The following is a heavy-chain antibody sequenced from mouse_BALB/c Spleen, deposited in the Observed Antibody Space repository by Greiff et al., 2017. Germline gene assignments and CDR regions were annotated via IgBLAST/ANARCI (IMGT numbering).Heavy chain of an antibody. J-gene: IGHJ4*01. Sequence: DVMLVESGGGLVQPGGSLRLSCATSGFTFTDYYMSWVRQPPGKAIEWLGFIRNKANGYTTEYSASVKGRFTISRDNSQSILYLQMNNLRAEDSATYYCARSLAGGAMDYWGQGTSVTVSS. CDR1: GFTFTDYY. CDR2: IRNKANGYTT. CDR3: ARSLAGGAMDY. V-gene: IGHV7-3*02.